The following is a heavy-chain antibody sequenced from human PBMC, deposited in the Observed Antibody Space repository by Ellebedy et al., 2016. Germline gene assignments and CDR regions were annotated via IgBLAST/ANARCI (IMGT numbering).Heavy chain of an antibody. CDR3: ARGQYGSGTYYKGVTWFDP. V-gene: IGHV1-3*01. CDR1: GYTFTSYA. D-gene: IGHD3-10*01. CDR2: INAGNGNT. J-gene: IGHJ5*02. Sequence: ASVKVSCKASGYTFTSYAMHWVRQAPGQRLEWIGWINAGNGNTKYSQKFQGRVTITRDTSASTAYMELSSLRSEDTAVYYCARGQYGSGTYYKGVTWFDPWGQGTLVTVSS.